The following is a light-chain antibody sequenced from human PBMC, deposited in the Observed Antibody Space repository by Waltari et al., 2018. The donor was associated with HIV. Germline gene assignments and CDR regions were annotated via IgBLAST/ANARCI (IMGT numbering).Light chain of an antibody. CDR3: QQHFSTPWT. CDR1: QNILDISNNKNY. CDR2: WAS. J-gene: IGKJ1*01. V-gene: IGKV4-1*01. Sequence: DIVMTQSPDSLAVSVGERATINCKSSQNILDISNNKNYLTWYQQKPGQSPKLLIYWASTRESGVPDRFRGSGSGTDFTLTISSLQAEDVAVYYYQQHFSTPWTFGQGTKVGIK.